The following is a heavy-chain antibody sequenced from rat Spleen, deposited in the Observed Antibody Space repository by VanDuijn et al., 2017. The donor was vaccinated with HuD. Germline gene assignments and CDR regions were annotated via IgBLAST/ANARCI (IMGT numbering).Heavy chain of an antibody. CDR2: ISYEGSST. J-gene: IGHJ2*01. CDR1: GFTFSDCY. D-gene: IGHD1-12*02. CDR3: ALWSFYRDGTYYASDY. V-gene: IGHV5-22*01. Sequence: EVQLVESGGGLVQPGRSLKLSCAASGFTFSDCYMAWVRQAPKKGLEWVASISYEGSSTYYGESVKGRFTISKDFAKNTGYLQMNNLRSEDTAMYFCALWSFYRDGTYYASDYWGQGVRVTVSS.